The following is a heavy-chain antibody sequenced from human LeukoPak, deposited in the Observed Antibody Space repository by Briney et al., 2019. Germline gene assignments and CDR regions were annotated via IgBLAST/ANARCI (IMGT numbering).Heavy chain of an antibody. CDR2: INPNSGGT. V-gene: IGHV1-2*02. Sequence: ASVMVSCKASGYTFTGYYMHWVRQAPGQGLEWMGWINPNSGGTNYAQKFQGRVTMTRDTSISTAYMELSRLRSDDTAVYYCARDVGYCSSTSCYYFDCWGQGTLVTVSS. CDR3: ARDVGYCSSTSCYYFDC. D-gene: IGHD2-2*03. J-gene: IGHJ4*02. CDR1: GYTFTGYY.